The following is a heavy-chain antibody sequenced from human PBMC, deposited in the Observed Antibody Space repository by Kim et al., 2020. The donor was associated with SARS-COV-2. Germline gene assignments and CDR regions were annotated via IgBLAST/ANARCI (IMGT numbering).Heavy chain of an antibody. Sequence: SETLSLTCAVSGGSISSSNWWSWVRQPPGKGLEWIGEIYHSGSTNYNPSLKSRVTISVDKSKNQFSLKLSSVTAADTAVYYCASGAAAGVFQSPLDYWGQGTLVTVSS. CDR2: IYHSGST. CDR3: ASGAAAGVFQSPLDY. V-gene: IGHV4-4*02. D-gene: IGHD6-13*01. CDR1: GGSISSSNW. J-gene: IGHJ4*02.